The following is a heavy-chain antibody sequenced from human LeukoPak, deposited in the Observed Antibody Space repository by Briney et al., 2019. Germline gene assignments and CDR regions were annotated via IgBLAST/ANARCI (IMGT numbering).Heavy chain of an antibody. J-gene: IGHJ4*02. CDR3: ARRAGAYSHPYDY. D-gene: IGHD4/OR15-4a*01. CDR2: IYSDNT. CDR1: GFTFSSNS. V-gene: IGHV3-53*01. Sequence: GGSLRLSCTASGFTFSSNSMSWVRQAPGKGLEWVSFIYSDNTHYSDSVKGRFTISRDNSKNTLYLQMNSLRAEDTAVYYCARRAGAYSHPYDYWGQGTLVTVSS.